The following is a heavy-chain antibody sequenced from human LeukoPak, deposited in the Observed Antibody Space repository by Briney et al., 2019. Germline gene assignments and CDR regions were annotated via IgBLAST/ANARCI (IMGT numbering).Heavy chain of an antibody. CDR3: ARGCSGGSCYESKFDP. D-gene: IGHD2-15*01. V-gene: IGHV3-74*01. J-gene: IGHJ5*02. CDR2: INSDGSST. CDR1: GFTFSSYW. Sequence: GGSLRLSCAASGFTFSSYWMHWVRQAPGKGLVWVSHINSDGSSTTYADSVKGRFTISRDNAKNTLYLQMNSLRAEDTAVYYCARGCSGGSCYESKFDPWGQGTLVTVSP.